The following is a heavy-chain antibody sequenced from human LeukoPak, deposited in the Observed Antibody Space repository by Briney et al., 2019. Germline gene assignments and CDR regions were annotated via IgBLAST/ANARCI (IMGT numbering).Heavy chain of an antibody. J-gene: IGHJ4*02. CDR1: GGSISSSSYY. V-gene: IGHV4-39*07. Sequence: SETLSLTCTVSGGSISSSSYYWGWIRQPPGKGLEWIGSIYYSGSTFYNPSLKSRVTISVDRSKNQFSLRLSSVTAADTAVYYCARGRFWSGYYTGLDYWGQGTLVTVSS. CDR2: IYYSGST. D-gene: IGHD3-3*01. CDR3: ARGRFWSGYYTGLDY.